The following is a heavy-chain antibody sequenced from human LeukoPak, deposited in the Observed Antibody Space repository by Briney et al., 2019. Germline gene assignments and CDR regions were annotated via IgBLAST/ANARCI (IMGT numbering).Heavy chain of an antibody. Sequence: SQTLSLTCAVSGGSISSGGYSWSWIRQPPGKGLEWIGYIYHSGSTYYNPSLKSRVTISVDRSKNQFSLKLSSVTAADTAVYYCARGTGDYGDYAGCFDYWGQGTLVTVSS. V-gene: IGHV4-30-2*01. D-gene: IGHD4-17*01. J-gene: IGHJ4*02. CDR3: ARGTGDYGDYAGCFDY. CDR2: IYHSGST. CDR1: GGSISSGGYS.